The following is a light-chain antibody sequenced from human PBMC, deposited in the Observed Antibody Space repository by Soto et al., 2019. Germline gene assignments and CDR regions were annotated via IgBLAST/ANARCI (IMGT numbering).Light chain of an antibody. CDR1: SSVVGSYNL. J-gene: IGLJ1*01. V-gene: IGLV2-23*01. Sequence: SVLTQPAPVSWSPGQSITISCTGTSSVVGSYNLVSWYQQHPGKAPKLMIYEGSKRPSGVSNRFSGSKSGNTASLTISGLQAEDEADYYCCSYAGSSTYVFGTGTKVTVL. CDR2: EGS. CDR3: CSYAGSSTYV.